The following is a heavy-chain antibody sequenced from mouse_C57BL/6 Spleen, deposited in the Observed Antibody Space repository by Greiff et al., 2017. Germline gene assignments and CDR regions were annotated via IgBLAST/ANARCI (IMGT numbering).Heavy chain of an antibody. J-gene: IGHJ1*03. CDR3: ARRSNYWYFDV. CDR1: GFTFSDYY. V-gene: IGHV5-16*02. D-gene: IGHD2-5*01. CDR2: INYDGSST. Sequence: EVKLVESEGGLVQPGSSMKLSCTASGFTFSDYYMAWVRQVPEKGLEWVANINYDGSSTYYLDSLKSRFIISRDNAKNILYLQMSSLKSEDTATYYCARRSNYWYFDVWGTGTTVTVSS.